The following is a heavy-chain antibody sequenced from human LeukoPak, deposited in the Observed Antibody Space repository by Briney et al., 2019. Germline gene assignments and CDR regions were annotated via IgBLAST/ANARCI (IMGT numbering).Heavy chain of an antibody. J-gene: IGHJ3*02. CDR3: ARAKRNGFDI. CDR1: GFTFSSYA. CDR2: INGSGGST. V-gene: IGHV3-23*01. Sequence: PGGSLRLSCAASGFTFSSYAMSSVRQAPGKGLEWVSDINGSGGSTYYADSVKGRFTISRDNSKNTLYLQMNSLRAEDTAVYYCARAKRNGFDIWGQGTMVTVSS.